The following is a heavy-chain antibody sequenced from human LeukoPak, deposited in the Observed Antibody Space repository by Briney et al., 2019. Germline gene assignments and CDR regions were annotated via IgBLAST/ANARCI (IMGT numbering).Heavy chain of an antibody. CDR2: IYYSGST. CDR3: ARAPGDGYYGSGSYYPADY. J-gene: IGHJ4*02. V-gene: IGHV4-61*01. D-gene: IGHD3-10*01. Sequence: SETLSLTCTVSGGSVSSGSYYWSWVRQPPGKGLEWIGYIYYSGSTNYNPSLKSRVTISVDTSKNQFSLKLSSVTAADTAVYYCARAPGDGYYGSGSYYPADYWGQGTLVTVSS. CDR1: GGSVSSGSYY.